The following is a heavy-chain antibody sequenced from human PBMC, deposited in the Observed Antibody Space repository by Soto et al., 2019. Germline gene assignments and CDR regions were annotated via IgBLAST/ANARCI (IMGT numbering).Heavy chain of an antibody. Sequence: QVQLMESGGGVVQPGRSLRLSCATSGFTLSHYGMHWVRQAPGKGLGWVAVIWYDESKKYYADSVKGRFTISRDTSKNTLFLQMNSLRVEDTAVYYCARFDGYNAAGAPDYWGQGTLVTVSS. CDR1: GFTLSHYG. D-gene: IGHD5-12*01. V-gene: IGHV3-33*01. J-gene: IGHJ4*02. CDR3: ARFDGYNAAGAPDY. CDR2: IWYDESKK.